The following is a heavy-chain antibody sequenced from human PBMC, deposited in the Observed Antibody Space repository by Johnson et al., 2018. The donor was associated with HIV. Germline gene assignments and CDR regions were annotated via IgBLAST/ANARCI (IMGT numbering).Heavy chain of an antibody. CDR3: AASWYGVSRPNAFDI. CDR1: GFTFSSYW. CDR2: IKQDGSEK. D-gene: IGHD2-2*01. V-gene: IGHV3-7*01. Sequence: VQLVESGGGLVQPGGSLRLSCAASGFTFSSYWMSWVRQAPGKGLEWVANIKQDGSEKYYVDSVKGRFTISRDNAKNSLYLQMNSLRAEDSAVYYCAASWYGVSRPNAFDIWGQGTIVTVSS. J-gene: IGHJ3*02.